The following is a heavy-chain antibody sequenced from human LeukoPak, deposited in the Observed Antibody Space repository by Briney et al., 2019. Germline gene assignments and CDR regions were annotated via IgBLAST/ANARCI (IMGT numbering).Heavy chain of an antibody. V-gene: IGHV3-21*01. Sequence: GGSLRLSCAASGFTFNSYSMNWVRQTPGKGLEWVSSISSSSGYINYADSVKGRFTVSRDNAKNSLYLQMNSLRAEDTAVYYCGRDSEYCSSTGPPSHYFHSGGQEPLVTVSS. CDR3: GRDSEYCSSTGPPSHYFHS. CDR1: GFTFNSYS. CDR2: ISSSSGYI. D-gene: IGHD2-2*01. J-gene: IGHJ4*02.